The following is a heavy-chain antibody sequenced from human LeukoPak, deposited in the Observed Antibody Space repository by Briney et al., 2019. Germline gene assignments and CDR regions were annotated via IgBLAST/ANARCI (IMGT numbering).Heavy chain of an antibody. CDR2: INHSGST. CDR1: GGSFSGYY. D-gene: IGHD6-19*01. V-gene: IGHV4-34*01. Sequence: SETLSLTCAVYGGSFSGYYWSWIRQPPGKGLEWIGEINHSGSTNYNPSLKSRVTISVDTSKNQFSLKLSSVTAADTAVYYCARLAVAGTNDWGQGTLVTVSS. J-gene: IGHJ4*02. CDR3: ARLAVAGTND.